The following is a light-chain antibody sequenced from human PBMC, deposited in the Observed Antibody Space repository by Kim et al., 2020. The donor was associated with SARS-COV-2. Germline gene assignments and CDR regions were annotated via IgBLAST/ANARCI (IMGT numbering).Light chain of an antibody. Sequence: SVLGGDRGTITRRASQSISRWLCWYQQKPGKAPKLLIDKASSVESGVPSRCSGRGAGTESTLTISSQQPDDFATYYCQHYNSYWTFGQGTKVEIK. CDR2: KAS. J-gene: IGKJ1*01. CDR1: QSISRW. CDR3: QHYNSYWT. V-gene: IGKV1-5*03.